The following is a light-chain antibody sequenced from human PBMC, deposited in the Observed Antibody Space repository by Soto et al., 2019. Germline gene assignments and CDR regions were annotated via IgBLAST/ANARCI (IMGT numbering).Light chain of an antibody. CDR2: DAS. V-gene: IGKV1-5*02. CDR3: QPYIGWT. J-gene: IGKJ1*01. Sequence: VQMTQSPSTLSAYVGDRVTIICRASQSISSWLAWYQQKPGKAPKLLIYDASSLESGVPSRFSGSGSGTEFTLTISSLQPDDFATYYCQPYIGWTFGQRAKADI. CDR1: QSISSW.